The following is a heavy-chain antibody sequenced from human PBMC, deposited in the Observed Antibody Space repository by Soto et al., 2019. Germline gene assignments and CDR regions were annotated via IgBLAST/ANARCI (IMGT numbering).Heavy chain of an antibody. J-gene: IGHJ5*02. CDR3: ARSNGDYYRNNWFDP. D-gene: IGHD4-17*01. Sequence: PSGTPSLTCTVSGGSISSGYYYWSWIRQPPGKGLEWIGYIYYSGSTYYNPSLKSRVTISVDTSKNQFSLKLSSVTAADTAVYYCARSNGDYYRNNWFDPWGQGTLVTVSS. CDR1: GGSISSGYYY. CDR2: IYYSGST. V-gene: IGHV4-30-4*01.